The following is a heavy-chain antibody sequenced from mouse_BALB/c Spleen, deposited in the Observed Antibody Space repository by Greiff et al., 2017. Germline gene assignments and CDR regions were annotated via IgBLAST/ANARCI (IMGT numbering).Heavy chain of an antibody. D-gene: IGHD1-1*01. CDR3: ARDVPCYGGAMDY. CDR1: GFSLTSYG. J-gene: IGHJ4*01. CDR2: IWAGGST. V-gene: IGHV2-9*02. Sequence: VQLKESGPGLVAPSQSLSITCTVSGFSLTSYGVHWVRQPPGKGLEWLGVIWAGGSTNYNSALMSRLSISKDNSKSQVFLKMNSLQTDDTAMYYCARDVPCYGGAMDYWGQGTSVTVSS.